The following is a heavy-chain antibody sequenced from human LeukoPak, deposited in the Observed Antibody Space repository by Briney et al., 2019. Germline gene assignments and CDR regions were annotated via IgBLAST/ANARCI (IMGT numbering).Heavy chain of an antibody. V-gene: IGHV3-33*01. CDR1: GFTFSSYG. CDR2: IWYDGSNK. J-gene: IGHJ1*01. D-gene: IGHD6-25*01. CDR3: AGEQRGDFQH. Sequence: GGSLRLSCAASGFTFSSYGMHWIRQAPGKGLEWVAVIWYDGSNKYYADSVKGRFTVSRDNSKNTLYLQMNSLRAEDTAVYYCAGEQRGDFQHWGQGTLVTVSS.